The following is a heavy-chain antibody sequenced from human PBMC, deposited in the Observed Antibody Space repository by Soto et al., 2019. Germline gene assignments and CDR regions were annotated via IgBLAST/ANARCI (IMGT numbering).Heavy chain of an antibody. Sequence: QVQLVQSGAEMKRPGSSVKVSCEASGGTFPNSTFNWVRQAPGQGLEWMGRIIPVLNIANYAQNFHGRITITADKSTSTANLELTSLRSDDTAIYFCARATTASSPFVYWGQGSLVTVSS. J-gene: IGHJ4*02. CDR1: GGTFPNST. CDR3: ARATTASSPFVY. CDR2: IIPVLNIA. D-gene: IGHD1-26*01. V-gene: IGHV1-69*02.